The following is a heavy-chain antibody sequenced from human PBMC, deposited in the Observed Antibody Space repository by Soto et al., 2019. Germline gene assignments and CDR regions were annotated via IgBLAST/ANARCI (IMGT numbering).Heavy chain of an antibody. CDR3: ARGGLTGYNWFDP. Sequence: SETLSLTCAVSSGSISSSNWWSWVRQPPGKGLEWIGEIYHSGSTNYNPSLKSRVTISVDKSKNQFSLKLSSVTAADTAVYYCARGGLTGYNWFDPWGQGTLVTVSS. CDR1: SGSISSSNW. J-gene: IGHJ5*02. CDR2: IYHSGST. V-gene: IGHV4-4*02. D-gene: IGHD7-27*01.